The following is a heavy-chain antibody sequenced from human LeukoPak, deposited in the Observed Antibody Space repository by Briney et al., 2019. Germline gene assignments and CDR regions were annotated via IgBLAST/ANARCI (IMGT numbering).Heavy chain of an antibody. CDR1: GGTFSSYA. Sequence: SVKVSCKASGGTFSSYAISWVRQAPGQGLEWMGGIIPIFGTANYAQKFQGRVTITADKSTSTAYMELSNLRSEDTAVYYCASESPPRCSGGSCYSVGYFQHWGQGTLVTVSS. V-gene: IGHV1-69*06. D-gene: IGHD2-15*01. CDR2: IIPIFGTA. J-gene: IGHJ1*01. CDR3: ASESPPRCSGGSCYSVGYFQH.